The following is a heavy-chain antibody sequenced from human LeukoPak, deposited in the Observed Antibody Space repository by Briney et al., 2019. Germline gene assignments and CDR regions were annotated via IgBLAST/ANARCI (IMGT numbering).Heavy chain of an antibody. D-gene: IGHD3-10*01. CDR3: AREDHGSGSYFGC. Sequence: PGGSLRLSCAASGFTFSSYSMNWVRQAPGKGLEWVSSISSSSSYIYYADSVKGRFTISRDNAKNSLYLQMNSLRAEDTAVYYCAREDHGSGSYFGCWGQGTLVTVSS. CDR2: ISSSSSYI. V-gene: IGHV3-21*01. CDR1: GFTFSSYS. J-gene: IGHJ4*02.